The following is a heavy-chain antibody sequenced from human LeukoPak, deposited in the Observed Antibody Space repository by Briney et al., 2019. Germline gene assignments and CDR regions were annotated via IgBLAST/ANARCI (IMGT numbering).Heavy chain of an antibody. CDR1: GFTFSSYA. Sequence: PGGSLRLSCAASGFTFSSYAMNWVRQAPGKGLEWVAVISYDGNNKYYTDSVKGRFTISRDNSKNTLYLQMNSLRAEDTAVYYCAKAPEYCSGSGGSCYPFDNWGQGTLVTVSS. CDR3: AKAPEYCSGSGGSCYPFDN. CDR2: ISYDGNNK. J-gene: IGHJ4*02. V-gene: IGHV3-30*18. D-gene: IGHD2-15*01.